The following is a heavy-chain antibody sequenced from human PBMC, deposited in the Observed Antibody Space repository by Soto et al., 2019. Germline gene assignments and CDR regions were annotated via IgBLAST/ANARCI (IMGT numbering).Heavy chain of an antibody. J-gene: IGHJ5*02. CDR1: GFIFDSFA. CDR2: IGGSGGHT. V-gene: IGHV3-23*04. D-gene: IGHD3-10*01. CDR3: AKDRAFWFGEGGWFDP. Sequence: EVQLVESGGGLVQPGGSLRLSCAASGFIFDSFALSWVRQAPGKGLEWVSGIGGSGGHTYYADSVKGRFTISRDNSKNTLYLQMSSLSAEDTAIYYCAKDRAFWFGEGGWFDPWGQGTLVTVSS.